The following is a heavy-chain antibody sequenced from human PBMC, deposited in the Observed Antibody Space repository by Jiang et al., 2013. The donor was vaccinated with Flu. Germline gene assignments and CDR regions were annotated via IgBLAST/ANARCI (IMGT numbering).Heavy chain of an antibody. J-gene: IGHJ6*02. V-gene: IGHV4-31*03. CDR2: IFYNGAT. CDR3: AREESIRVRGVKWDGTS. Sequence: GSGLVKPSQTLSLTCSVSGGSIRSGGYYWSWMRQNAGKGLEWIGYIFYNGATSYNPSLQSRVSISIDTSKNQFSLTLSAVTAADTAVYYCAREESIRVRGVKWDGTSWGQGTTVTVSS. D-gene: IGHD3-10*01. CDR1: GGSIRSGGYY.